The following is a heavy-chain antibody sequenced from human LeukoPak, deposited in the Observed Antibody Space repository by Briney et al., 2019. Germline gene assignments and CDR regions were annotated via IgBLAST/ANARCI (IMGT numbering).Heavy chain of an antibody. J-gene: IGHJ4*02. D-gene: IGHD6-19*01. CDR2: TYYRSKWYN. V-gene: IGHV6-1*01. CDR1: GDSVSNNSAA. Sequence: SQSLSLTCAISGDSVSNNSAAWNWIRQSPSRGLEWLGRTYYRSKWYNDYAVSVKSRITINPDTSKNQFSLQVNSVTPEDTAVYYCARAPTPIIAVAGSFDYWGQGTLVTVSS. CDR3: ARAPTPIIAVAGSFDY.